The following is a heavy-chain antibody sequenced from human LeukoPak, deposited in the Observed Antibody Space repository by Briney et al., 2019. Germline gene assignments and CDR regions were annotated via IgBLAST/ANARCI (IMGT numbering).Heavy chain of an antibody. D-gene: IGHD4-17*01. Sequence: PSQTLSLTCAVSGGSISSGGYSWSWIRQPPGKGLEWIGYIYHSGSTYYNPSLKSRVTISVDRSKNQFSLKLSSVTAADTAVYYSARFPDYGAFVNAFDIWGQGTMVTVSS. J-gene: IGHJ3*02. CDR2: IYHSGST. CDR3: ARFPDYGAFVNAFDI. CDR1: GGSISSGGYS. V-gene: IGHV4-30-2*01.